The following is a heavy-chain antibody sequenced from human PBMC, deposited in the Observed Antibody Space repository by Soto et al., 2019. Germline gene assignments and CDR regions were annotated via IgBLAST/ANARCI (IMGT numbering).Heavy chain of an antibody. CDR2: TNPNSGGT. V-gene: IGHV1-2*02. D-gene: IGHD6-19*01. Sequence: ASVKVSCKASGYTFSGFYMHWVRQAPGQGLEWMGWTNPNSGGTKSAEKFQGRVTMTRDTSISTAYMELSRLTSDDTAVYYCASAAVTGTAGLDFWGQGTQVTVPQ. CDR1: GYTFSGFY. CDR3: ASAAVTGTAGLDF. J-gene: IGHJ4*02.